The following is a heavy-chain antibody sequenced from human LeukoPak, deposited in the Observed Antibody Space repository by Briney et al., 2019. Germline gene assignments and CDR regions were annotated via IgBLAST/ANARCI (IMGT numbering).Heavy chain of an antibody. V-gene: IGHV4-59*08. Sequence: SETLSLTCTVSGGSINNYYWSWIRQPPGKGLEWIGYIYYSGSTNYNPSLRSRVTISVDTSKNQFSLKLSSVTAADTAVYYCARRHHNWDYWGQGTLVTVSS. D-gene: IGHD5-24*01. CDR3: ARRHHNWDY. CDR1: GGSINNYY. CDR2: IYYSGST. J-gene: IGHJ4*02.